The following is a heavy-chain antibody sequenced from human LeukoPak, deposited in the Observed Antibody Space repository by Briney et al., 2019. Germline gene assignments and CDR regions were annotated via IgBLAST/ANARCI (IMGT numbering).Heavy chain of an antibody. CDR1: GFTFSSYG. CDR3: AREWGAYYFDY. Sequence: GGSLRLSCAASGFTFSSYGMHWVRQAPGKGLEWVAVIWYDGSNKYYADSVKGRFTISRDNSKNTLYLQMNSLRAEDTAVYYCAREWGAYYFDYWGQGTLVTVSS. V-gene: IGHV3-33*01. CDR2: IWYDGSNK. D-gene: IGHD3-16*01. J-gene: IGHJ4*02.